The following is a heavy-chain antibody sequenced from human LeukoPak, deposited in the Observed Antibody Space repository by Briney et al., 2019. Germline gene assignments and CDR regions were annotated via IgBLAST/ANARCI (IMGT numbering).Heavy chain of an antibody. CDR2: INSDASST. V-gene: IGHV3-74*01. CDR1: GFTFSSYW. D-gene: IGHD6-19*01. CDR3: ARGSWWLD. J-gene: IGHJ4*02. Sequence: GESLKISCAASGFTFSSYWMHWVRQAPGKGLVWVSRINSDASSTSYADSVKGRFTISRDNARDTLYLQMNSLRAENTAVYYCARGSWWLDWGQGTLVTVSS.